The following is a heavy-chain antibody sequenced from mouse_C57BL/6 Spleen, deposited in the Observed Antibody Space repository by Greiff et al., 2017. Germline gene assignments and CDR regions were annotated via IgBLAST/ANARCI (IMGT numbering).Heavy chain of an antibody. J-gene: IGHJ3*01. CDR2: ISSGSSTI. V-gene: IGHV5-17*01. CDR3: ARGGLGIAY. D-gene: IGHD1-1*02. CDR1: GFTFSDYG. Sequence: EVKLMESGGGLVKPGGSLKLSCAASGFTFSDYGMHWVRQAPEKGLEWVAYISSGSSTIYYADTVKGRFTISRDNAKNTLFLQMTSLRSEDTAMCYCARGGLGIAYWGQGTLVTVSA.